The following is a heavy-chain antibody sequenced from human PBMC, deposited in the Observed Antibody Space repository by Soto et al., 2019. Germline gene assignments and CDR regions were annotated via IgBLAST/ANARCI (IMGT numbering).Heavy chain of an antibody. V-gene: IGHV3-23*01. J-gene: IGHJ4*02. CDR2: INDSGGNT. CDR1: GITFSSYA. Sequence: EVQVLESGGGSVQPGGSLRLSCAASGITFSSYAMSWVRQAPGKGLEWVSGINDSGGNTYYADSVKGRFTISRDNAKPTLYLQMNSLRAEHTAIHYCAKDPRPVYDSGWQYFDYWGQGILVTVSA. CDR3: AKDPRPVYDSGWQYFDY. D-gene: IGHD3-22*01.